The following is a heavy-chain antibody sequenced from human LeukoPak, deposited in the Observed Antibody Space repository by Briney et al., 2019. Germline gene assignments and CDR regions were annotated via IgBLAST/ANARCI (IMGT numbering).Heavy chain of an antibody. V-gene: IGHV4-34*01. D-gene: IGHD1-26*01. CDR3: VRDPYSGSCQFDY. CDR1: GGSFSGYY. J-gene: IGHJ4*02. CDR2: INHSGST. Sequence: SETLSLTCAVYGGSFSGYYWSWIRQPPGKGLEWIGEINHSGSTNYNPSLKSRVTISVDTSKNQFSLKLSSVTAADTAVYYCVRDPYSGSCQFDYWGQGTLVTVSS.